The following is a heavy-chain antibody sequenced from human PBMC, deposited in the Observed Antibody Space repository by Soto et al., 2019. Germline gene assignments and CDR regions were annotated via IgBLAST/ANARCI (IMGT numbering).Heavy chain of an antibody. D-gene: IGHD2-21*02. CDR1: GFTFSSYG. J-gene: IGHJ6*02. V-gene: IGHV3-33*01. CDR3: ARDQVSGDPGRVRSYYGVDV. Sequence: GGSLRLSCAASGFTFSSYGMHWVRQAPGKGLEWVAVIWYDGSNKYYADSVKGRFTISRDNSKNTLYLQMNSLRAEDTAVYYCARDQVSGDPGRVRSYYGVDVWGQGTTVTVS. CDR2: IWYDGSNK.